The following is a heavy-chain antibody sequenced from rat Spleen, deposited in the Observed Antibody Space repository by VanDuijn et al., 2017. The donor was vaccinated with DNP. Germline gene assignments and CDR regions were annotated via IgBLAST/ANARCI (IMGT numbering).Heavy chain of an antibody. V-gene: IGHV3-1*01. D-gene: IGHD4-1*01. CDR1: GYSIISNY. J-gene: IGHJ2*01. Sequence: EVQLQESGPGLVKPSQSLFLTCSVTGYSIISNYWGWIRKFPGNKMEWIGHISYSGSTRYNPSLKSRISITRDTSKNQFFLQLNSVTTEDTATYYCARWVRALDYWGQGVMVTVSS. CDR2: ISYSGST. CDR3: ARWVRALDY.